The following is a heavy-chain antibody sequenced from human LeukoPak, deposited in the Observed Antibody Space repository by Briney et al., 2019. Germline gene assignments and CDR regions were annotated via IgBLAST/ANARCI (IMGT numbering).Heavy chain of an antibody. CDR3: ARDAGLGGGPYFDY. Sequence: GGSLRLSCAASGFTVSSNYMSWVRQAPGKGLEWVSVIYSVGSTYYADSVKGRFTISRDNSKNTLYLQMNSLRAEDTAVYYCARDAGLGGGPYFDYWGQGTLVTVSS. V-gene: IGHV3-66*02. D-gene: IGHD1-26*01. CDR1: GFTVSSNY. J-gene: IGHJ4*02. CDR2: IYSVGST.